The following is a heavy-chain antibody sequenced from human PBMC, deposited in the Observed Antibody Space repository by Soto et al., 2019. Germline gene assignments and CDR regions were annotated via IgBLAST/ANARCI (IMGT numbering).Heavy chain of an antibody. CDR2: IYYSGST. Sequence: PSETLSLTCTVSGGSISSSSYYWGWIRQPPGKGLEWIGSIYYSGSTYYNPSLKSRVTISVDTSKNQFSLKLSSVTAADTAVYYCARHHPITMVRGVIGWFDPWGQGALVTVPQ. CDR3: ARHHPITMVRGVIGWFDP. V-gene: IGHV4-39*01. J-gene: IGHJ5*02. CDR1: GGSISSSSYY. D-gene: IGHD3-10*01.